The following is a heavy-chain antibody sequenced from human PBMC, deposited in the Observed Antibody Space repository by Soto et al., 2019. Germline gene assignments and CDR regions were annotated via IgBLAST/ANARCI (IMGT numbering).Heavy chain of an antibody. D-gene: IGHD4-17*01. CDR1: GGSISSYY. J-gene: IGHJ4*02. CDR3: ASYGDYAGVFDY. Sequence: QVQLQESGPGLVKPSETLSLTCTVSGGSISSYYWSWIRQPPGKGLEWIGCIYYSGSTNYNPSLKSRGTISVYSAKHQFSLMLRSVTAADTAVYYCASYGDYAGVFDYWGQGTLVTVSS. V-gene: IGHV4-59*08. CDR2: IYYSGST.